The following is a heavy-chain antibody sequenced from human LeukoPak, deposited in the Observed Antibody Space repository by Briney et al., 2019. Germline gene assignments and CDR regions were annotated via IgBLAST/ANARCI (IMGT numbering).Heavy chain of an antibody. Sequence: SETLSLTCTVSGGSISSYFWNWIRQPPGKGLEWIGYIYYTGSTNYNPSLKSRVTISVDTSKNQFSLKLSSVTAADTAVYYCARDPWGFGPYYYYGMDVWGQGTTVTVSS. CDR1: GGSISSYF. V-gene: IGHV4-59*12. J-gene: IGHJ6*02. D-gene: IGHD7-27*01. CDR3: ARDPWGFGPYYYYGMDV. CDR2: IYYTGST.